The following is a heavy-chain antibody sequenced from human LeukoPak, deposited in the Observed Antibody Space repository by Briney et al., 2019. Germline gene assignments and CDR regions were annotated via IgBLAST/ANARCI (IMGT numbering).Heavy chain of an antibody. Sequence: SETLSLTCAVYGGSFSGYYWSWIRQPPGKGLEWIGEINLSGSTNYNPSLKSRVTISVDTSKNQFSLKLSSVTAADTAVYYCAGILSSTSSVDYWGQGTLVTVSS. V-gene: IGHV4-34*01. CDR1: GGSFSGYY. D-gene: IGHD2-2*01. CDR3: AGILSSTSSVDY. CDR2: INLSGST. J-gene: IGHJ4*02.